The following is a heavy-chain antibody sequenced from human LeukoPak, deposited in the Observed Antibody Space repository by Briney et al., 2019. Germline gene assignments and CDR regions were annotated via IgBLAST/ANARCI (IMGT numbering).Heavy chain of an antibody. J-gene: IGHJ4*02. CDR3: ARECSGTSCPFDY. CDR1: GGSISRSSYY. Sequence: SETLSLTCTVSGGSISRSSYYWGWIRQPPGKGLEWIGSMYYSGSTYYNPSLKSRVIISIDTSKNQLSLKLTSVTAADTAVYYCARECSGTSCPFDYWGQGTLVTVSS. CDR2: MYYSGST. D-gene: IGHD2-2*01. V-gene: IGHV4-39*07.